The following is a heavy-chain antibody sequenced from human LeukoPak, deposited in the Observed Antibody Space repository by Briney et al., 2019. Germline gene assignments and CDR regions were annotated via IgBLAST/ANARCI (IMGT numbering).Heavy chain of an antibody. J-gene: IGHJ5*01. D-gene: IGHD1-1*01. CDR1: GFTVGSNY. CDR2: IYSGGST. CDR3: AKALDPERIRRTTLPPSDS. Sequence: PGGSLRPSCAASGFTVGSNYMRWVRQAPGKELEWVSAIYSGGSTYYADSVKGRFTISRDNSKNTLYLQMNSLRAEDTAVYYCAKALDPERIRRTTLPPSDSWGHGLFVTVSS. V-gene: IGHV3-53*01.